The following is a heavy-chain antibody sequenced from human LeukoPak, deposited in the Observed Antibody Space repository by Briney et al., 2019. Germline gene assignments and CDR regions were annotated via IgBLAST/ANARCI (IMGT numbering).Heavy chain of an antibody. CDR2: ISTSSSYI. CDR1: GFTFSRYS. Sequence: KPGGSLRLSCAASGFTFSRYSMNWVRQAPGKGLEWVSSISTSSSYIYYADSVKGRFTISRDNARNSLYLQMNSLRAEDTAVYYCARDVVVVAASDSNFDYWGQGTLVTVSS. J-gene: IGHJ4*02. V-gene: IGHV3-21*01. CDR3: ARDVVVVAASDSNFDY. D-gene: IGHD2-15*01.